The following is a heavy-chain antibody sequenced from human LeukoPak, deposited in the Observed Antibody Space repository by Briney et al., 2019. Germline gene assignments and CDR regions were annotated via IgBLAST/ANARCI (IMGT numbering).Heavy chain of an antibody. D-gene: IGHD3-3*01. J-gene: IGHJ3*01. V-gene: IGHV1-69*04. CDR1: GDTFSRYA. CDR2: ILPSLDKK. Sequence: SMKVSCKASGDTFSRYAISWVRQAPGQGLEWMGRILPSLDKKDNARKFQDRVTITADKSTSTAYMELSSLRSEDTAVYYCARDSRGVYYYSHSGYTTDAFDFWGQGTTVTVST. CDR3: ARDSRGVYYYSHSGYTTDAFDF.